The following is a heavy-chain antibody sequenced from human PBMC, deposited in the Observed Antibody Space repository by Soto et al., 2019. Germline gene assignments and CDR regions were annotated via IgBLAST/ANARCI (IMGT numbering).Heavy chain of an antibody. D-gene: IGHD4-17*01. CDR2: ISGSGFST. CDR3: AKDPGDYPSDYFDS. Sequence: EVQLLESGGGLVQPGGSLRLSCAASGFTFSSYAMSWVRQAPGKGLEWVSAISGSGFSTYHADSVKRPFTVSRDTSKNTLFLQINSLRAEDTSVYYCAKDPGDYPSDYFDSWGQGTLVTVSS. V-gene: IGHV3-23*01. CDR1: GFTFSSYA. J-gene: IGHJ4*02.